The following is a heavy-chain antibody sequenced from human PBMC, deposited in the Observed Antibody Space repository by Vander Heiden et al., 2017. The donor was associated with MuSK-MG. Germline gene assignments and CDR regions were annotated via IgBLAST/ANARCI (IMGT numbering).Heavy chain of an antibody. CDR1: GDSINNYY. J-gene: IGHJ6*03. CDR3: ARSPPAGHMDV. Sequence: QVQLPESGPGLVKPSEPLSLTCTVSGDSINNYYWSWFRQPPGKGLEWIGYIYYTGSTNYNPSLKSRVTISVDTSKNQFSLKLSSVTAADTAVYYCARSPPAGHMDVWGKGTTVTGSS. CDR2: IYYTGST. V-gene: IGHV4-59*01.